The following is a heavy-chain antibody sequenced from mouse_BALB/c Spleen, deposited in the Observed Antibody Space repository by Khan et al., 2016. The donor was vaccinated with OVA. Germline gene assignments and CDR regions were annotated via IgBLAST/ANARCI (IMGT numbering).Heavy chain of an antibody. D-gene: IGHD2-4*01. Sequence: QVRLQQSGPGLVQPSQTLSITCTASGFSLTTYGVPWVRQSPGKGLEWLGVISSGGSTDYYAAIISRLSISKDSSKSQVFFKMNSLKVNDTAIYYCARNYDDDEGLAYWGQGTLVTVSA. CDR1: GFSLTTYG. V-gene: IGHV2-2*02. CDR3: ARNYDDDEGLAY. CDR2: ISSGGST. J-gene: IGHJ3*01.